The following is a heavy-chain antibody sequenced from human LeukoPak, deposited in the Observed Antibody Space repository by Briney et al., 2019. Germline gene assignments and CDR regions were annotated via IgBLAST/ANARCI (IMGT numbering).Heavy chain of an antibody. J-gene: IGHJ4*02. V-gene: IGHV3-74*01. Sequence: PGGSLRLPCAASGFTFSSYWMHWVRQAPGKGLVWVSRINSDGSSTSYADSVKGRFTISRDNAKNTLYLQMNSLRAEDTAVYYCARVYDSSGYYSPYFDYWGQGTLVTVSS. D-gene: IGHD3-22*01. CDR3: ARVYDSSGYYSPYFDY. CDR2: INSDGSST. CDR1: GFTFSSYW.